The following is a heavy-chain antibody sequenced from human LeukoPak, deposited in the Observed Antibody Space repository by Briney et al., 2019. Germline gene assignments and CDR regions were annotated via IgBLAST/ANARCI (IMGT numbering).Heavy chain of an antibody. V-gene: IGHV7-4-1*02. Sequence: ASVKVSCKASGYTFTSYAMNWVRQAPGQGLEWMGWINTNTGNPTYAQGFTGRFVFSLDTSVSTAYLQISSLKAEDTAVYYCASLADRGYSYGRHFDYWGQGTLVTVSS. CDR3: ASLADRGYSYGRHFDY. J-gene: IGHJ4*02. CDR2: INTNTGNP. CDR1: GYTFTSYA. D-gene: IGHD5-18*01.